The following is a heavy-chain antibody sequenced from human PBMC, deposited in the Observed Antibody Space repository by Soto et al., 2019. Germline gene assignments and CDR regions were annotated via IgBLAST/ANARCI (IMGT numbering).Heavy chain of an antibody. CDR3: ARRDYDRSGYYYVNY. V-gene: IGHV3-33*01. CDR1: GFTFSSYG. Sequence: QVQLVESGGGVVQPGRSLRLSCAASGFTFSSYGMHWVRQAPGKGLEWVAVIWYDGSNKYYADSVKGRFTISRDNSKNTLYRQMDSRRAEDTAVDYCARRDYDRSGYYYVNYWGQGTLVTFSS. CDR2: IWYDGSNK. J-gene: IGHJ4*02. D-gene: IGHD3-22*01.